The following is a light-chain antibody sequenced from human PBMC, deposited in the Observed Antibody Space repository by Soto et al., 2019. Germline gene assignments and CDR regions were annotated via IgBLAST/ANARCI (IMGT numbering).Light chain of an antibody. V-gene: IGKV1-39*01. CDR3: QQSYSTPRVWS. Sequence: DIQMTQSPSSLSASVGDTVAITCRASQNIARYVNWYQQKPGKAPKLLIFAASRLQSGVPSRFSGGGSSTDLTLTISTLQPEDFAVYFCQQSYSTPRVWSFGQGTKVE. CDR1: QNIARY. CDR2: AAS. J-gene: IGKJ1*01.